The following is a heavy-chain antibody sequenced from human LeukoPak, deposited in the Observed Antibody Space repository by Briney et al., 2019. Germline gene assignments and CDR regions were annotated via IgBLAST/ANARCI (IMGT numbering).Heavy chain of an antibody. CDR3: AREGDYYDSSGYFDY. Sequence: SETLSPTCTVSGGSISSYYWSWIRQPPGKGLEWIGYINYSGSTNYNPSLRSRVTISVDTSKNQFSLKLSSVTAADTAVYYCAREGDYYDSSGYFDYWGQGTLVTVSS. V-gene: IGHV4-59*12. D-gene: IGHD3-22*01. CDR2: INYSGST. J-gene: IGHJ4*02. CDR1: GGSISSYY.